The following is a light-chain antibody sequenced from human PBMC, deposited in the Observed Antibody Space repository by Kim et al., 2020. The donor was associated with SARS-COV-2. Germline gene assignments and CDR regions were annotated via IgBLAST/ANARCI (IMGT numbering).Light chain of an antibody. J-gene: IGLJ1*01. CDR1: SANIGRIT. Sequence: GQRVPLSCSGRSANIGRITVNRYQELPVTAPKRLIHTNNNRPSGVPDRFSGSKSGTSASLAISGLQSEDEADYSCAAWDDSLNTYVFGTGTKVTVL. CDR3: AAWDDSLNTYV. V-gene: IGLV1-44*01. CDR2: TNN.